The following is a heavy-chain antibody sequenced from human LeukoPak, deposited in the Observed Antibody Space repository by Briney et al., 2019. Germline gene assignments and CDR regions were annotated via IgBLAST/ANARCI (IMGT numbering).Heavy chain of an antibody. CDR2: IKQDGNEK. D-gene: IGHD3-3*01. V-gene: IGHV3-7*01. Sequence: PGGSLRLSCAASGFTFSSYWMSWVRQAPGKGLEWVANIKQDGNEKYYAHSVEGRFTISRDNSKNTLYLQMDSLRAEDTAVYYCARDRAWNYFDYWGQGTLVTVSS. J-gene: IGHJ4*02. CDR3: ARDRAWNYFDY. CDR1: GFTFSSYW.